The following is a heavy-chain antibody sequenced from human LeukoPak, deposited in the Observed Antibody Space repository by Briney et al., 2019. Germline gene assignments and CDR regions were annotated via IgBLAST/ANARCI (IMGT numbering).Heavy chain of an antibody. Sequence: GGSLRLSCAASGFTFSSYGMHWVRQAPGKGLECVGRIRSKTYGGTTDYAAPVKGRFTISRDDLKNRLYLQMNSLKTEDSAVYYCTTVAAWELLRFGSYSYYMDVWGKGTTVTVSS. CDR1: GFTFSSYG. V-gene: IGHV3-15*01. J-gene: IGHJ6*03. CDR3: TTVAAWELLRFGSYSYYMDV. CDR2: IRSKTYGGTT. D-gene: IGHD1-26*01.